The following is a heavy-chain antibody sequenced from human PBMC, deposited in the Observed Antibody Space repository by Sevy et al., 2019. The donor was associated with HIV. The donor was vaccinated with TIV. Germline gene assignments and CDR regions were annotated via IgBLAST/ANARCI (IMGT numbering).Heavy chain of an antibody. Sequence: SETLSLTCTVSGGSVRSGAYYWSWVRQPPGKGLESIGYIYYSGNTNYNPSLKSRATLSVDTSKNQFSLKLNSMTAADTAVYYCARVVVTSGNEYYYDMDVWGQGTTVTVSS. V-gene: IGHV4-61*08. CDR2: IYYSGNT. D-gene: IGHD2-21*02. J-gene: IGHJ6*02. CDR3: ARVVVTSGNEYYYDMDV. CDR1: GGSVRSGAYY.